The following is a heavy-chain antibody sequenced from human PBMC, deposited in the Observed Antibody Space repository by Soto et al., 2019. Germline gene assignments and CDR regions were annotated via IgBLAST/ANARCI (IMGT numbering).Heavy chain of an antibody. CDR2: SNHSGST. J-gene: IGHJ2*01. Sequence: QVRLQQWGAGLLKPSETLPLTCAVYGGSFSDYYRSWIRQPPGKGLEWIGESNHSGSTNYNPSLKSRVTISIDTSKNPFSLKLNSVTAADTAVYYCAREVLPRYFDLWGRGTPVTVSS. CDR1: GGSFSDYY. D-gene: IGHD3-10*01. CDR3: AREVLPRYFDL. V-gene: IGHV4-34*01.